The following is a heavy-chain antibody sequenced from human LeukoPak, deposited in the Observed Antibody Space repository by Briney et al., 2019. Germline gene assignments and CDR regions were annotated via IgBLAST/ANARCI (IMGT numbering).Heavy chain of an antibody. D-gene: IGHD6-13*01. CDR2: ISSSSYI. CDR3: ARGQSIAAAIDY. Sequence: GGSLRLSCAASGFTFSSYSMNWVRQAPGKGLEWVSSISSSSYIYYADSVKGRFTISRDNAKNSLYLQMNSLRAEDTAVYYCARGQSIAAAIDYWGQGTLVTVSS. J-gene: IGHJ4*02. V-gene: IGHV3-21*01. CDR1: GFTFSSYS.